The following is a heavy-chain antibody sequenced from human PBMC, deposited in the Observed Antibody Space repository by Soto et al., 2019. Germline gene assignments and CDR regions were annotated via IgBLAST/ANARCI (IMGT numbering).Heavy chain of an antibody. V-gene: IGHV1-69*01. CDR1: GGTFSSYA. CDR3: AMPRSSGYYYGYFDY. CDR2: IIPIFGTA. D-gene: IGHD3-22*01. Sequence: QVQLVQSGAEVKKPGSSVKVSCKASGGTFSSYAISWVRQAPGQGLEWMGGIIPIFGTANYAQKFQGRVTITADESTITAYMELSSLRSEDTAVYYCAMPRSSGYYYGYFDYRGQGTLVTVSS. J-gene: IGHJ4*02.